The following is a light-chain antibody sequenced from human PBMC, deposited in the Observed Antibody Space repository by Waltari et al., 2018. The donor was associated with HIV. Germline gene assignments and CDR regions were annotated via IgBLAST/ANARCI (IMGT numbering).Light chain of an antibody. J-gene: IGLJ2*01. CDR3: SSYTSVHTVR. CDR1: RSHIGSHTY. Sequence: QSDLTQPASVSGSPCQSLTISCTPPRSHIGSHTYVPWYQHPPGKVPKLILYAVTNRPSGVSRRSSASKAGNAASLTISGLQAEDEADYYCSSYTSVHTVRFGGGTKLTVL. CDR2: AVT. V-gene: IGLV2-14*01.